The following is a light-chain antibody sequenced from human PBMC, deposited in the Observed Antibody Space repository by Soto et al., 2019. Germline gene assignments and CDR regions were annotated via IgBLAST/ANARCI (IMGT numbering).Light chain of an antibody. Sequence: QSVLTQPPSASGSPGQSVTISCTGTSSDVGGYNYVPWYQQHPSKAPKLMIYEVSKRPSGVPDRFSGSKSGNTASLTVSGLQAEDEADYYCSSYAGSNNYVFGTGTKVTVL. CDR3: SSYAGSNNYV. CDR1: SSDVGGYNY. CDR2: EVS. J-gene: IGLJ1*01. V-gene: IGLV2-8*01.